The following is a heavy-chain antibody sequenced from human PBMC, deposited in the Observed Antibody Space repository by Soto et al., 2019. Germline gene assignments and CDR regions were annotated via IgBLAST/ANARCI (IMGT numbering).Heavy chain of an antibody. CDR1: GGSFSGYY. Sequence: KTSETLSLTCAVYGGSFSGYYWSWIRQPPGKGLEWIGEINHSGSTNYNPSLKSRVTISVDTSKNQFSLKLSSVTAADTAVYYCARGLKTYYDFWSGYSYYYYGMDVWGQGTTVTVSS. CDR3: ARGLKTYYDFWSGYSYYYYGMDV. J-gene: IGHJ6*02. V-gene: IGHV4-34*01. CDR2: INHSGST. D-gene: IGHD3-3*01.